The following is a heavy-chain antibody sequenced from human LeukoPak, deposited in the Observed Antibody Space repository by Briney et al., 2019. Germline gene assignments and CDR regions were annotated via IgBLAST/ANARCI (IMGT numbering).Heavy chain of an antibody. V-gene: IGHV4-34*01. CDR3: ARVRAAAKPGGWFDP. Sequence: SETLSLTCAVYGGSFSGYYWSWIRQPPGKGLEWIGEINHSGSTNYNPSLKSRVTISVDTSKNQFSLKLSSVTAADTAVYYCARVRAAAKPGGWFDPWGQGTLVTVSS. J-gene: IGHJ5*02. D-gene: IGHD6-13*01. CDR1: GGSFSGYY. CDR2: INHSGST.